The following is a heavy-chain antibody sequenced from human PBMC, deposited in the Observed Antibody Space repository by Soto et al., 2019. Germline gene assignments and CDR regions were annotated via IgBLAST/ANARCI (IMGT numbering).Heavy chain of an antibody. CDR2: INPSGGST. V-gene: IGHV1-46*01. D-gene: IGHD5-18*01. CDR3: AYVDTAMVRYYYYGMDV. Sequence: GASVKVSCKASGYTFTSYYMHWVRQAPGQGLEWMGIINPSGGSTSYAQKFQGRVTMTRDTSTSTVYMELSSLRSEDTAVYYCAYVDTAMVRYYYYGMDVWGQGTTVTVSS. J-gene: IGHJ6*02. CDR1: GYTFTSYY.